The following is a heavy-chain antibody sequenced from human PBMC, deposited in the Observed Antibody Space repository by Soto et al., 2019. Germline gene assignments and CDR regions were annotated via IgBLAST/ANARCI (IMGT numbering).Heavy chain of an antibody. CDR3: ARDGVDLYCSGGSCYSDY. J-gene: IGHJ4*02. Sequence: GGSLRLSCAASGFTFSSYWMHWVRQAPGKGLVWVSRINSDGSSTSYADSVKGRFTISRDNAKNTLYLQMNSLRAEDTAVYYCARDGVDLYCSGGSCYSDYWGQGTLVTVSS. D-gene: IGHD2-15*01. CDR1: GFTFSSYW. V-gene: IGHV3-74*01. CDR2: INSDGSST.